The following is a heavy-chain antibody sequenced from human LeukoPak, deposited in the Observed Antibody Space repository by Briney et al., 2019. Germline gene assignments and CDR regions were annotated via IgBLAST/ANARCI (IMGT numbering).Heavy chain of an antibody. CDR3: ARSYCSGGSCYGRFDP. CDR2: INGDGRST. J-gene: IGHJ5*02. D-gene: IGHD2-15*01. Sequence: GGSLRLSCVASGFTLSSFWMHWVRQAPGKGLEWVSRINGDGRSTSYADSVKGRFTISRDNAKNTLYLEMDSLRVEDTAFCYCARSYCSGGSCYGRFDPWGQGTLLTISS. CDR1: GFTLSSFW. V-gene: IGHV3-74*01.